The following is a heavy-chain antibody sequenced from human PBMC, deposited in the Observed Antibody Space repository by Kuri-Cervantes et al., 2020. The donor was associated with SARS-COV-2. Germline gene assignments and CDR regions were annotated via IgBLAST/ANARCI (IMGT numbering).Heavy chain of an antibody. J-gene: IGHJ6*03. V-gene: IGHV3-49*04. CDR3: TRDPPYDLWSGYYPIHYCYYMDV. Sequence: GGSLRLSCVVYGGSFSGYYWSWVRQAPGKGLEWVGFIRSKAYGGTTEYAASVKGRFTSSRDDSKSSAYLQMNSLKTEDTAVYYCTRDPPYDLWSGYYPIHYCYYMDVWGKGTTVTVSS. CDR2: IRSKAYGGTT. D-gene: IGHD3-3*01. CDR1: GGSFSGYY.